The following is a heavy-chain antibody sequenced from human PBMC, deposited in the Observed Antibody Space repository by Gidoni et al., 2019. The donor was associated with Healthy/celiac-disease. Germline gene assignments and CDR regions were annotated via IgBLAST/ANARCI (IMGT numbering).Heavy chain of an antibody. D-gene: IGHD6-19*01. CDR1: GGTFSSYA. Sequence: QVQLVQSGAEVKKPGSSVKVSCKASGGTFSSYAISWVRQALGQGLEWMGGIIPIFGTANYAQKFQGRVTITADESTSTAYMELSSLRSEDTAVYYCARDPVSSGWSYYYFDYWGQGTLVTVSS. CDR2: IIPIFGTA. V-gene: IGHV1-69*01. J-gene: IGHJ4*02. CDR3: ARDPVSSGWSYYYFDY.